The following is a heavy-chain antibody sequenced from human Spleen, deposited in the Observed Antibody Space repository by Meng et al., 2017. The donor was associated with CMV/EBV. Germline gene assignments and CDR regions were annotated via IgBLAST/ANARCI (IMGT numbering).Heavy chain of an antibody. V-gene: IGHV4-39*07. D-gene: IGHD2-15*01. CDR2: IYYSGST. CDR3: ARVEGGGWFDP. CDR1: GGSISSSSYY. J-gene: IGHJ5*02. Sequence: GSLRLSCTVSGGSISSSSYYRGWIRQPPGKGLEWIGSIYYSGSTYYNPSLKSRVTISVDTSKNQFSLKVNSVTAADTAVYYCARVEGGGWFDPWGQGTLVTVSS.